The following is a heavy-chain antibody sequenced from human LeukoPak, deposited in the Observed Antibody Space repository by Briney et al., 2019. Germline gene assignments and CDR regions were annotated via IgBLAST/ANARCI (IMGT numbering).Heavy chain of an antibody. J-gene: IGHJ4*02. CDR2: ISWNSGSI. Sequence: LSLTCAVSGGSISSGGYSWSWIRQPPGKGLEWVSGISWNSGSIGYADSVKGRFTISRDNAKNSLHLQMNSLRAEDTAVYYCASLLVADVASVDYWGQGTLVTVSS. CDR3: ASLLVADVASVDY. D-gene: IGHD5-12*01. CDR1: GGSISSGGYS. V-gene: IGHV3-9*01.